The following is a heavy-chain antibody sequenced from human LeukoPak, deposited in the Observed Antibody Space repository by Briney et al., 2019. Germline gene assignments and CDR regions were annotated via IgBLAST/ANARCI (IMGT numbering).Heavy chain of an antibody. J-gene: IGHJ4*02. CDR3: ARHPVMITFGGVIAHFDY. CDR2: INHSGST. D-gene: IGHD3-16*02. V-gene: IGHV4-34*01. Sequence: SETLSLTCAVYGGSFSGYYWSWIRQPPGKGLEWIGEINHSGSTNYNPSLKSRVTISVDTSKNQFSLKLSSVTAADTAVYYCARHPVMITFGGVIAHFDYWGQGTLVTVSS. CDR1: GGSFSGYY.